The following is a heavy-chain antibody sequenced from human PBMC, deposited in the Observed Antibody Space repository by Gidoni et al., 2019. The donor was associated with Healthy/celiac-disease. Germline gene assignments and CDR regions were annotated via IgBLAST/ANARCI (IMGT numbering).Heavy chain of an antibody. CDR1: GGSISSSSYY. CDR2: IYYSGST. J-gene: IGHJ1*01. CDR3: ASGLGCGDCRGEYFQH. Sequence: QLQLQESGPGLVQPSETLSLTCTVSGGSISSSSYYWGWIRQPPGKGLEWIGSIYYSGSTYYHPSLKSRVTISVDTSKNQFSLKLSSVTAADTAVYYCASGLGCGDCRGEYFQHWGQGTLVTVSS. D-gene: IGHD2-21*02. V-gene: IGHV4-39*01.